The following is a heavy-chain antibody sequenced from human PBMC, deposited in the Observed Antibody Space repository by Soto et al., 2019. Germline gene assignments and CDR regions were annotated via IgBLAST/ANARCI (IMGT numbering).Heavy chain of an antibody. D-gene: IGHD2-2*01. Sequence: ASVKVSCKASGYTFTGYYMHWVRQAPGQGLEWMGWINPNSGGTNYAQKFQGWVTMTRDTSISTAYMELSRLRSDDTAVYYCARGASYCSSTSCSYYFDYWGQGTLVTVSS. J-gene: IGHJ4*02. V-gene: IGHV1-2*04. CDR3: ARGASYCSSTSCSYYFDY. CDR2: INPNSGGT. CDR1: GYTFTGYY.